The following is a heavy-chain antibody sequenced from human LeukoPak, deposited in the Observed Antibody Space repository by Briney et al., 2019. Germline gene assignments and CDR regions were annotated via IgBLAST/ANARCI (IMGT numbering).Heavy chain of an antibody. D-gene: IGHD2-15*01. J-gene: IGHJ4*02. V-gene: IGHV3-21*01. CDR3: ARDYCSGGSCYSLVDY. CDR2: ISSSSSHI. Sequence: GGSLRLSCAACGFSFSSYSMNWVRQAPGKGLEWVSSISSSSSHIYYADSVKGRFTISRDNAKNSLYLQMNSLRAEDTAVYYCARDYCSGGSCYSLVDYWGQGTLVTVSS. CDR1: GFSFSSYS.